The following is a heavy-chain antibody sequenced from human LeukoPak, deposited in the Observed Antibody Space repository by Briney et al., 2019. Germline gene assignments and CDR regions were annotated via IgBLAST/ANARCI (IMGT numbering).Heavy chain of an antibody. V-gene: IGHV3-66*01. CDR1: GFTVSSNY. CDR2: IYSGGST. J-gene: IGHJ4*02. D-gene: IGHD3-10*01. Sequence: GGSLRLSCAASGFTVSSNYMTWVRQAPGKGLEWVSVIYSGGSTYYADSVKGRFTISRDNSKNTLYLQMNSLRAEDTAVYYCAKGSHGSMVRYGSGTSLFDYWGQGTLVTVSS. CDR3: AKGSHGSMVRYGSGTSLFDY.